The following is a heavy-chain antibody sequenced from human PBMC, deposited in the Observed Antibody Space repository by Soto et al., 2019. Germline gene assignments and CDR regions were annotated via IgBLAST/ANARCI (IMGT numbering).Heavy chain of an antibody. CDR2: ISYDGSNK. Sequence: PGGSLRLSCAASGFTFSSYAMHWVRQAPGKGLEWVAVISYDGSNKYYADSVKGRFTISRDNSKNTLYLQMNSLRAGDTAVYYCARDPSASLSARGLTMIVATTFDYWGQGTLVTVSS. V-gene: IGHV3-30-3*01. J-gene: IGHJ4*02. CDR1: GFTFSSYA. D-gene: IGHD3-22*01. CDR3: ARDPSASLSARGLTMIVATTFDY.